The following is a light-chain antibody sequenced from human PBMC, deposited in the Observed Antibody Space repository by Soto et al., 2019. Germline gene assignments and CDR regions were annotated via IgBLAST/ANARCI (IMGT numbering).Light chain of an antibody. CDR1: QSVRSN. CDR3: QQRSNWPLT. V-gene: IGKV3-11*01. CDR2: DAS. Sequence: EIVLTQSPGTLSLSPGERVTLSCRASQSVRSNLAWYPQKPGQAPRLLIYDASNRDIGIPARFVCSGAGPACTRPISSLEPEDVSVYYCQQRSNWPLTFGGGTQVDIK. J-gene: IGKJ4*01.